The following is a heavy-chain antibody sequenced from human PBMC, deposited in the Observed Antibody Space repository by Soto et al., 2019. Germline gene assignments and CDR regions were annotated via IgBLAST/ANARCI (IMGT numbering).Heavy chain of an antibody. CDR2: ISGSGGSS. CDR1: GFAFSTYA. CDR3: AKVTKRVAAGRYEYYKYGMDV. D-gene: IGHD6-13*01. Sequence: HPGGSLRLSCAASGFAFSTYAMTWVHQAPGKGLEWVSVISGSGGSSYYADSVKGRFTISRDNSKNTLFLQMNGLRAEDTAVYYCAKVTKRVAAGRYEYYKYGMDVWGQGTTVTVSS. V-gene: IGHV3-23*01. J-gene: IGHJ6*02.